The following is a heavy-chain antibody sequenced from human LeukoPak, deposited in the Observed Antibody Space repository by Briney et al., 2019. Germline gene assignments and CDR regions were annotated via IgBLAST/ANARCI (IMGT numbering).Heavy chain of an antibody. Sequence: GGSLRLSCAASGFTFSSYSMNWVRQAPGKGLEWVSYISSSSSTIYYADSVKGRFTISRDNAKNSLYLQMNSLRAEDTAVYYCAREVSYCGGDCYPDYWGQGTLVTVSS. CDR1: GFTFSSYS. J-gene: IGHJ4*02. D-gene: IGHD2-21*02. CDR3: AREVSYCGGDCYPDY. CDR2: ISSSSSTI. V-gene: IGHV3-48*04.